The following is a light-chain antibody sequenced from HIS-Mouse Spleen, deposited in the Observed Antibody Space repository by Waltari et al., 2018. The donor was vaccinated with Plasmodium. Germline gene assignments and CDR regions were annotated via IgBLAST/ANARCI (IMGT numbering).Light chain of an antibody. CDR2: EDS. CDR1: ALPKKY. V-gene: IGLV3-10*01. Sequence: SFELTQPPSVPVSPGQTARTTCHGDALPKKYAYWYQQKSGQAPVLVIYEDSKRPSGIPERFSGSSSGTMATLTISGAQVEDEADYYCYSTDSSGNHRVFGGGTKLTVL. J-gene: IGLJ3*02. CDR3: YSTDSSGNHRV.